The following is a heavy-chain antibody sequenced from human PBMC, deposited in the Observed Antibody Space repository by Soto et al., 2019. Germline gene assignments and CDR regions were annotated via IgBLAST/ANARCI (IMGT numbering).Heavy chain of an antibody. D-gene: IGHD6-6*01. Sequence: ASVKVSCKASGYTFSTYGINWVRQAPGQGPEWMGWISAYDGNTNYAQKFQGRVTMTTDTPTSTAYMELRSLRSDDTAVYYCARDREAARPGWFDPWGQGTLVTVSS. J-gene: IGHJ5*02. CDR1: GYTFSTYG. CDR2: ISAYDGNT. V-gene: IGHV1-18*04. CDR3: ARDREAARPGWFDP.